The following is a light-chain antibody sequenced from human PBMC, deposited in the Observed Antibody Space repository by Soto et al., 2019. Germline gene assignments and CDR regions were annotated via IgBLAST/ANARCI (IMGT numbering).Light chain of an antibody. J-gene: IGLJ2*01. CDR1: NSNIGNNY. CDR3: CSYTSSTTPL. V-gene: IGLV1-51*01. CDR2: DNS. Sequence: QSVLTQPPSVSAAPGQKVTISCSGSNSNIGNNYVSWYQQLPGTAPKLLIFDNSKRPSGIPDRFSGSKSGTSATLGITGLQTGDEAHYYCCSYTSSTTPLFGGGTKLTVL.